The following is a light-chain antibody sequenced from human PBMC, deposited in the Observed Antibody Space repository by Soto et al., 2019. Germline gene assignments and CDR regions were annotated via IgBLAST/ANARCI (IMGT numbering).Light chain of an antibody. Sequence: DIQMTQSPSSLSASVGDRVTITCRASQGISNYLAWYQQKPGKVPKLLIYSASTLQSGVPSRFSGSGSGTDFTLTISSLEPEDVATYYCQHYNHAPYTCGQGTKLEIK. V-gene: IGKV1-27*01. CDR3: QHYNHAPYT. CDR1: QGISNY. J-gene: IGKJ2*01. CDR2: SAS.